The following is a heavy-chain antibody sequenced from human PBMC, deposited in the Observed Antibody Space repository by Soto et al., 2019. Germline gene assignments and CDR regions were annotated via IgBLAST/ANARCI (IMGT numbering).Heavy chain of an antibody. Sequence: KSSETLSLTCAVYGGSFSGYYWSWIRQPPGKGLEWIGEINHSGSTNYNPSLKSRVTISVDTSKNQFSLKLSSVTAADTAVYYCARNVGTFHYYYYGMDVWGQGTTVTVSS. D-gene: IGHD3-10*01. V-gene: IGHV4-34*01. CDR1: GGSFSGYY. CDR2: INHSGST. J-gene: IGHJ6*02. CDR3: ARNVGTFHYYYYGMDV.